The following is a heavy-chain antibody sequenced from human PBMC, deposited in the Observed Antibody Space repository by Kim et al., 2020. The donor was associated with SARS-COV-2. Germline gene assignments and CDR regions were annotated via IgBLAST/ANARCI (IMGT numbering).Heavy chain of an antibody. Sequence: SETLSLTCTVSGGSISSYYWSWIRQPPGKGLEWIGYIYYSGSTNYNPSLKSRVTISVDTSKNQFSLKLSSVTAADTAVYYCARALWGYDSSGLDYWGQGTLVTVSS. J-gene: IGHJ4*02. CDR2: IYYSGST. CDR1: GGSISSYY. V-gene: IGHV4-59*01. D-gene: IGHD3-22*01. CDR3: ARALWGYDSSGLDY.